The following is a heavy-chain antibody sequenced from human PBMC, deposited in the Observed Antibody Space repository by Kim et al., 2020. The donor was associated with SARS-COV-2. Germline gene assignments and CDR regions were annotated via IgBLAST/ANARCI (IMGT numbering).Heavy chain of an antibody. CDR3: VRDPRRFDY. V-gene: IGHV3-7*01. J-gene: IGHJ4*02. CDR2: INRGGTEP. CDR1: GFTFTDYW. Sequence: GGSLRLSCAASGFTFTDYWMGWVRQAPGGGLEWVGNINRGGTEPHYVDSLKGRFTISRDNTKNLVFLQMNSLRAEDTAVYYCVRDPRRFDYWGQGTLVTVSS.